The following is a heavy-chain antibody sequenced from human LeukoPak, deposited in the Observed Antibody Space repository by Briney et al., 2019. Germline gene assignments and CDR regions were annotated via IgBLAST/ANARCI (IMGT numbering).Heavy chain of an antibody. CDR2: INHSGST. D-gene: IGHD3-10*01. Sequence: SETLSLTCTVSGGSISSYYWSWIRQPPGKGLEWIGEINHSGSTNYNPSLKSRVTISVDTSKNQFSLKLSSVTAADTAVYYCARGAYYYGSGSYIDYMDVWGKGTTVTVSS. CDR1: GGSISSYY. V-gene: IGHV4-34*01. CDR3: ARGAYYYGSGSYIDYMDV. J-gene: IGHJ6*03.